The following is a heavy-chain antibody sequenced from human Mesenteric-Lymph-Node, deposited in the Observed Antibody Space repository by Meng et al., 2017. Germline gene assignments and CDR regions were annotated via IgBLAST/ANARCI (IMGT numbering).Heavy chain of an antibody. V-gene: IGHV1-8*03. CDR3: ARGKGNFTYYYDSSGYYRKKPDAFDI. CDR1: GYTFTSYD. Sequence: ASLKVSCKASGYTFTSYDINWVRQATGQGLEWMGWMNPNSGNTGYAQKFQGRVTITTDESTSTAYMELSSLRSEDTAVYYCARGKGNFTYYYDSSGYYRKKPDAFDIWGQGTMVTVSS. J-gene: IGHJ3*02. D-gene: IGHD3-22*01. CDR2: MNPNSGNT.